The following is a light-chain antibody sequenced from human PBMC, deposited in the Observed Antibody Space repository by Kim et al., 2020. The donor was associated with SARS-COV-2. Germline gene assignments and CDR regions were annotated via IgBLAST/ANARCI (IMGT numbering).Light chain of an antibody. CDR1: QDINSW. Sequence: SVGDRVTITCRASQDINSWLVWYQQKPGKAPKLLIKTASSLQSGVPSRFSGSGSGTDFTLTISSLQPEDFATYYCQQTNSFPYTFGQGTKLEI. CDR2: TAS. CDR3: QQTNSFPYT. J-gene: IGKJ2*01. V-gene: IGKV1D-12*01.